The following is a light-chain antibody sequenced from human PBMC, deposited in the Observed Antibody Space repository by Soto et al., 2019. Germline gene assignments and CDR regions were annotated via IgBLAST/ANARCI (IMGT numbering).Light chain of an antibody. V-gene: IGLV1-44*01. CDR2: TNF. J-gene: IGLJ7*01. CDR1: SSNIGSNT. Sequence: QSALTQPPSASGTPGQSITISCSGGSSNIGSNTVNWYQQIPGTAPKLLIYTNFRRPSGVPDRFSGSKSVTSASLAISGLQSEDEAHYYCATWDDTLNGWVFGGGTQLTVL. CDR3: ATWDDTLNGWV.